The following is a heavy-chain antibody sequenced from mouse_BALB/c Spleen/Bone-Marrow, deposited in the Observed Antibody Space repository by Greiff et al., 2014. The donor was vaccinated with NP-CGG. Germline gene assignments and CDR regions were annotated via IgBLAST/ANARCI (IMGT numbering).Heavy chain of an antibody. CDR2: IDPANGNT. D-gene: IGHD2-2*01. V-gene: IGHV14-3*02. Sequence: DVKLQESGAELVKPGASVKLSCTASGFNIKDTYMHWVKQRPEQGLEWIGRIDPANGNTKYDPKFQGKATITADTSSSTAYLQLSSLTSEDTAVYYCASYVYGYYFDYWGQGTNLTVSS. CDR3: ASYVYGYYFDY. J-gene: IGHJ2*01. CDR1: GFNIKDTY.